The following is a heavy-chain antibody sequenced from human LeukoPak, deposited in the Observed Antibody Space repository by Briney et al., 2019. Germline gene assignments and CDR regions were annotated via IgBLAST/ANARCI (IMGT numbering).Heavy chain of an antibody. J-gene: IGHJ3*02. CDR2: IIPIFGTA. Sequence: SVKVSCKASGGTFSSYAISWVRQAPGQGLEWMGGIIPIFGTANYAQKFQGRVTITADKSTSTAYMELSSLRSEDTAVYYCARVHQPNYDFWSGYYLDAFDIWGQGTMVTVSS. V-gene: IGHV1-69*06. CDR1: GGTFSSYA. D-gene: IGHD3-3*01. CDR3: ARVHQPNYDFWSGYYLDAFDI.